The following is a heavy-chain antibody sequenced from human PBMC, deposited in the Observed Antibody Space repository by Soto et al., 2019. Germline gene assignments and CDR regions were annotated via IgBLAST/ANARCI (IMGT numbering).Heavy chain of an antibody. CDR3: TTDSSRACYDYVWGSSGMDV. J-gene: IGHJ6*02. CDR2: IKSKTDGGTT. Sequence: PGGSLRLSCAASGFTFSNAWMNWVRQAPGKGLEWVGRIKSKTDGGTTDYAAPVKGRFTISRDDSKNTLYPQMNSLKTDDTAVYYCTTDSSRACYDYVWGSSGMDVRGQGTTVTVSS. V-gene: IGHV3-15*07. CDR1: GFTFSNAW. D-gene: IGHD3-16*01.